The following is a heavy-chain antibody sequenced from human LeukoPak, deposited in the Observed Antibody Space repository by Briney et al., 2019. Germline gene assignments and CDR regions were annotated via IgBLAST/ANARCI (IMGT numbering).Heavy chain of an antibody. CDR3: ATSPLWGYAFDI. CDR1: GFTFSSYT. Sequence: GGSLRLSCAASGFTFSSYTMNWVRQAPGRGLEWVSSINSGSLYMFYSDSVKGRFTVSRDNAKNSLYLQMNSLRAEDTAVYYCATSPLWGYAFDIWGQGTMVTVSS. V-gene: IGHV3-21*01. J-gene: IGHJ3*02. D-gene: IGHD2/OR15-2a*01. CDR2: INSGSLYM.